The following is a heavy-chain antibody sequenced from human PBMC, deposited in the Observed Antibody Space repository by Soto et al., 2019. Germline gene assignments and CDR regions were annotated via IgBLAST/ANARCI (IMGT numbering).Heavy chain of an antibody. Sequence: QITLNESGPTVVRPTEPLTLTCRFSGFSLTTGGVGVGWSRQSPGKAPEWLALIDWADDKRYSASLKSRLTITKDTSKNQVVLTVSDLDPTDTATYYCAHRVLRTVFGLVATTAIYFDFWGQGTPVAVSS. V-gene: IGHV2-5*02. CDR2: IDWADDK. CDR1: GFSLTTGGVG. D-gene: IGHD3-3*01. CDR3: AHRVLRTVFGLVATTAIYFDF. J-gene: IGHJ4*02.